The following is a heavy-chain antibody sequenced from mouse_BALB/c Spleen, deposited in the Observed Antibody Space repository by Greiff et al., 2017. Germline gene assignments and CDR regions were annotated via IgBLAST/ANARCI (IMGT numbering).Heavy chain of an antibody. D-gene: IGHD1-1*01. Sequence: EVKVIESGGGLVQPGGSLKLSCAASGFDFSRYWMSWVRQAPGKGLEWIGEINPDSSTINYTPSLKEKFIISRDNAKNTLYLQMSKVRSEDTALYYCSRPEGLRWGFAYWGQGTLVTVSA. CDR3: SRPEGLRWGFAY. CDR2: INPDSSTI. J-gene: IGHJ3*01. V-gene: IGHV4-1*02. CDR1: GFDFSRYW.